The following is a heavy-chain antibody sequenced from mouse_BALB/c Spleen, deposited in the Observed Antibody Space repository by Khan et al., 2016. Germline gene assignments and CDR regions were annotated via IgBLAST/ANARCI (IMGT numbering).Heavy chain of an antibody. J-gene: IGHJ3*01. D-gene: IGHD2-1*01. CDR1: GFTFSSFG. V-gene: IGHV5-17*02. Sequence: EVELVASWGGLVQPGGSRKLSCAASGFTFSSFGMHWVRQAPEKGLEWVAYISSGSSAIYYEDTVKGRFTISRDNPKNTLFLQMTSLRSEDTAMYYCARPYGNYERGWFAYWGQGTLVTVSA. CDR2: ISSGSSAI. CDR3: ARPYGNYERGWFAY.